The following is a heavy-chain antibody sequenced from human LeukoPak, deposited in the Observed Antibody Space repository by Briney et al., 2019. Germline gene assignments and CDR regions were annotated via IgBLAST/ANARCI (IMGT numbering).Heavy chain of an antibody. CDR2: IKQDGSEK. V-gene: IGHV3-7*03. Sequence: GGSLRLSCAASAFTFSSYWMSCVRQAPGKGLEWVANIKQDGSEKYYVDSVKGRFTISRDNSKNTLYLQMNSLRAEDTAVYYCARVLFVPSTNHYGMDVWGQGTTVTLSS. J-gene: IGHJ6*02. CDR1: AFTFSSYW. D-gene: IGHD2-8*01. CDR3: ARVLFVPSTNHYGMDV.